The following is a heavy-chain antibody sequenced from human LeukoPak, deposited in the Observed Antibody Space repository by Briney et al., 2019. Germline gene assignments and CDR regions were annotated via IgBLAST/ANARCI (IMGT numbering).Heavy chain of an antibody. CDR3: ARLSGSYYNSPFYFDY. V-gene: IGHV3-23*01. CDR2: FSGGDDST. D-gene: IGHD3-10*01. CDR1: GFTFITYA. J-gene: IGHJ4*02. Sequence: PGGSLRLSCAGSGFTFITYAMSWVRQAPGKGLEWVSAFSGGDDSTYYAHSVRGRFTISRDSSRNTLYLQMNSLRAEDTAVYYCARLSGSYYNSPFYFDYWGQETLVTVSS.